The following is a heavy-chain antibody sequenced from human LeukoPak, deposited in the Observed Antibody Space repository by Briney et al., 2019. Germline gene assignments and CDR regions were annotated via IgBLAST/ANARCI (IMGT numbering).Heavy chain of an antibody. V-gene: IGHV4-59*01. Sequence: SETLSLTCTVSGGSISSYYWSWIRQPPGEGLEWIGYIYYSGSTNYNPSLKSRVTIPVDTSKNQFSLKLSSVTAADTAMYYCARADYGDYVRWFDPWGQGTLVTVSS. CDR2: IYYSGST. CDR1: GGSISSYY. D-gene: IGHD4-17*01. CDR3: ARADYGDYVRWFDP. J-gene: IGHJ5*02.